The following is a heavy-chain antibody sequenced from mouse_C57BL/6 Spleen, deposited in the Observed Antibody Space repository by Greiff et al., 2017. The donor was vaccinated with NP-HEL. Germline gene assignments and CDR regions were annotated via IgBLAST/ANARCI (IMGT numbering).Heavy chain of an antibody. CDR1: GFTFSSYT. D-gene: IGHD1-1*01. V-gene: IGHV5-9*01. CDR3: ARQEGPYYDGSSYEFAY. J-gene: IGHJ3*01. CDR2: ISGGGGNT. Sequence: EVQRVESGGGLVKPGGSLKLSCAASGFTFSSYTMSWVRQTPEKRLEWVATISGGGGNTYYPDSVKGRFTISRDNAKNTLYLQMSSLRSEDTALYYCARQEGPYYDGSSYEFAYWGQGTLVTVSA.